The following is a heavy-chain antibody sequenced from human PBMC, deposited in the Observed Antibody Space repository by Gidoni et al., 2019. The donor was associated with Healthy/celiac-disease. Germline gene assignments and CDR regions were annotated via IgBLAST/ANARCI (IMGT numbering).Heavy chain of an antibody. Sequence: QVQLQESGPRLVKPSLTLSFTCTVSACSLTSGGYYWSWIRQHRGKGLEWIGYSHYSGSTYYNPSLKSRVTISVDTSKNQFSLKLSSVTAADTAVYYWARVFLKREVVTFDYWGQGTLVTVSS. V-gene: IGHV4-31*03. CDR1: ACSLTSGGYY. D-gene: IGHD2-21*02. CDR2: SHYSGST. CDR3: ARVFLKREVVTFDY. J-gene: IGHJ4*02.